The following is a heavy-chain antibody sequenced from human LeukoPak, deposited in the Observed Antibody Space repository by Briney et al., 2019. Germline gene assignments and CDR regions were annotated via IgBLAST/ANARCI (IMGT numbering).Heavy chain of an antibody. Sequence: PSETLSLTCTVSGGSISSYYWSWIRQPPGKGLEWIGYMYYSGSTNYNPSLKSRVTISIDTSKNQFSLKLSSVTAADTAMYYCTRDAAGIDYWGQGTLVTVSS. CDR1: GGSISSYY. CDR2: MYYSGST. D-gene: IGHD6-19*01. J-gene: IGHJ4*02. CDR3: TRDAAGIDY. V-gene: IGHV4-59*12.